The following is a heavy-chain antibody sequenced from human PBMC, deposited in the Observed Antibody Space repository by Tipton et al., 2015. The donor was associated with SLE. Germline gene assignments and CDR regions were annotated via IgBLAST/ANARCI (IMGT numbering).Heavy chain of an antibody. V-gene: IGHV4-30-4*01. CDR3: ARVIVGATGWFDP. Sequence: TLSLTCTVSRGSISSGDYYWSWIRQPPGKGLEWIGYIYYSGNTYYNPSLKSRVTISVDTSKNQFSLKLSSVTAADTAVYYCARVIVGATGWFDPWGQGTLVTVSS. CDR1: RGSISSGDYY. J-gene: IGHJ5*02. CDR2: IYYSGNT. D-gene: IGHD1-26*01.